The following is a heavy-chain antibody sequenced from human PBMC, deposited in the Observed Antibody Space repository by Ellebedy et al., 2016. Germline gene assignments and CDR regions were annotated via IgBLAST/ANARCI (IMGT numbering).Heavy chain of an antibody. CDR2: ISFDSDHV. CDR3: ARDWDYGSGTGYFDY. CDR1: GFTFSSYA. V-gene: IGHV3-30*04. Sequence: GESLKISCAASGFTFSSYAMHWVRQVPGKGLQCVAVISFDSDHVNYGASVQGRFFISRDNSKNTLFLQMNSLKSDDTGIYFCARDWDYGSGTGYFDYWGRGTLVTVSS. J-gene: IGHJ4*02. D-gene: IGHD3-10*01.